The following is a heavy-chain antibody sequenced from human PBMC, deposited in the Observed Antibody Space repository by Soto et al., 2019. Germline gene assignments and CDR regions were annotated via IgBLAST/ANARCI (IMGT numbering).Heavy chain of an antibody. V-gene: IGHV1-46*04. J-gene: IGHJ5*02. CDR3: ARGRRGSRVMPARFDP. Sequence: QVQLVQSGAEVKKPGASVKISCKASGYTFTSYSIHWVRQAPGQGLGWMGIINPNGGSTSYAQKLEGRVTMTRDTSTSTDYMELSSLTSEDTAVYYCARGRRGSRVMPARFDPWGQGTLVTVSS. D-gene: IGHD3-16*01. CDR2: INPNGGST. CDR1: GYTFTSYS.